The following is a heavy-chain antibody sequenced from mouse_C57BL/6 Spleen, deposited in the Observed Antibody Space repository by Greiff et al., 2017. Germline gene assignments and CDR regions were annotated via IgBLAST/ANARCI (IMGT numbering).Heavy chain of an antibody. Sequence: QVTLKESGPGILQSSPTRSLTCSFSGFSLSTSGMGVSWIRQPSGKGLEWLAHISWDDDKRYNPSLNSRLTISKDTSRNQVFLKITSVDTADTATYYGARAGTTWFAYWGQGTLVTVSA. CDR3: ARAGTTWFAY. CDR1: GFSLSTSGMG. V-gene: IGHV8-12*01. D-gene: IGHD4-1*01. J-gene: IGHJ3*01. CDR2: ISWDDDK.